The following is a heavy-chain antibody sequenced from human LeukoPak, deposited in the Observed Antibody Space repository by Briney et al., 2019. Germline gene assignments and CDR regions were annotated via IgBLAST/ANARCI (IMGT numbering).Heavy chain of an antibody. J-gene: IGHJ5*02. CDR3: AAGFGYDILTGYSPS. CDR1: GFIFTSSA. Sequence: EASVKVSCKASGFIFTSSAVQWVRQARGQRLEWIGWIVVGSGNTNYAQKFQERVTITRDMSTSTAYMELSSLRSEDTAVYYCAAGFGYDILTGYSPSWGQGTLVTVSS. V-gene: IGHV1-58*01. CDR2: IVVGSGNT. D-gene: IGHD3-9*01.